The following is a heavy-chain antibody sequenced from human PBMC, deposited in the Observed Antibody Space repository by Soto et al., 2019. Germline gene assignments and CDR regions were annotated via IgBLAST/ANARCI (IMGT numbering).Heavy chain of an antibody. J-gene: IGHJ4*02. CDR3: ARSPPSLGIAARPDYFGY. CDR1: GFTVSSNY. V-gene: IGHV3-53*04. D-gene: IGHD6-6*01. Sequence: QPGGSLRLSCAASGFTVSSNYMSWVRQAPGKGLEWVSVIYSGGSTYYADSVKGRFTISRHNSKNTLYLQMNSLRAEDTAVYYCARSPPSLGIAARPDYFGYWGQGTLVTASS. CDR2: IYSGGST.